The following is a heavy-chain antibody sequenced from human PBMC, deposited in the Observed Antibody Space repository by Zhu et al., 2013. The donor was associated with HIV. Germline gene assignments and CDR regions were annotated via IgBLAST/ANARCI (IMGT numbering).Heavy chain of an antibody. V-gene: IGHV1-69*01. CDR1: GGTFSSYA. Sequence: QVQLVQSGAEVKKPGSSVKVSCKASGGTFSSYAISWVRQAPGQGLEWMGGIIPIFGTANYAQKFQGRVTITADESTSTAYMELSSLRSEDTAVYYCARGGRIVTGYYYYGMDVWGQGDHGHRLL. D-gene: IGHD3-22*01. CDR3: ARGGRIVTGYYYYGMDV. J-gene: IGHJ6*02. CDR2: IIPIFGTA.